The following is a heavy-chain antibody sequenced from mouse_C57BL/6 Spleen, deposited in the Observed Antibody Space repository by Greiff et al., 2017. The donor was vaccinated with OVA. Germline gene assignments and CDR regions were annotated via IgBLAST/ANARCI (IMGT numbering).Heavy chain of an antibody. CDR2: IDPSDSYT. D-gene: IGHD2-5*01. J-gene: IGHJ2*01. CDR1: GYTFTSYW. V-gene: IGHV1-50*01. Sequence: QVQLQQPGAELVKPGASVKLSCKASGYTFTSYWMQWVKQRPGQGLEWIGEIDPSDSYTNYNQKFKGKATLTVDTSSSTAYMQLSSLTSEDSAVYYCARDSNWDYWGQGTTLTVSS. CDR3: ARDSNWDY.